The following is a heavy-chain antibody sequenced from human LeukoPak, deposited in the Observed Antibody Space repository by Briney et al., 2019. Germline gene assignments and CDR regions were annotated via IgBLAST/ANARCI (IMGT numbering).Heavy chain of an antibody. D-gene: IGHD6-19*01. Sequence: GGSLRLSCAASGFTFSSYSMNWVRQAPGKGLERVSFIRSSSSYIYYADSVKGRFTISRDNAKNSLYLQMNSLRAEDTAVYYCARPGIAVAGEFFDYWGQGTLVTVSS. CDR2: IRSSSSYI. V-gene: IGHV3-21*01. J-gene: IGHJ4*02. CDR3: ARPGIAVAGEFFDY. CDR1: GFTFSSYS.